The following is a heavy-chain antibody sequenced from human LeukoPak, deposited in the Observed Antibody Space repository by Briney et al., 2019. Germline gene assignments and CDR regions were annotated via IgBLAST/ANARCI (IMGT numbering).Heavy chain of an antibody. J-gene: IGHJ4*02. CDR3: AGAIGYFDY. CDR1: GPTFSSHA. Sequence: PGRSLRLSCAASGPTFSSHAMHWVRQAPGKGLECVGVISPDGSNQYYIDSVKGRFTISRDNSKNTLYLQMNSLRTEDTAVYYCAGAIGYFDYWGQGTLVTVSS. CDR2: ISPDGSNQ. V-gene: IGHV3-30*03. D-gene: IGHD2-21*01.